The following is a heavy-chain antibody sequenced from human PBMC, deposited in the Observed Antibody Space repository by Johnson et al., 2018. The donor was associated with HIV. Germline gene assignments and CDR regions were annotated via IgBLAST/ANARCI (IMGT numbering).Heavy chain of an antibody. CDR1: GFNVDDDA. CDR2: IKEDGSED. J-gene: IGHJ3*02. V-gene: IGHV3-7*01. Sequence: EVQLVESGGGVVQPGGSLRLSCAASGFNVDDDALSWVRQVPGKGLEWLANIKEDGSEDYHLDSLRGRFTISRDNAKNFVHLQMNSLRAEDTAVYYCATLGGTVTTRAIAQPHDAFDIWGQGTMVTVSS. D-gene: IGHD4-17*01. CDR3: ATLGGTVTTRAIAQPHDAFDI.